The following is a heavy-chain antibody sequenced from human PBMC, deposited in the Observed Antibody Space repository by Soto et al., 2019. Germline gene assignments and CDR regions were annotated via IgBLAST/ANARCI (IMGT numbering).Heavy chain of an antibody. CDR3: ASDSSSSGPVGV. V-gene: IGHV1-69*01. J-gene: IGHJ6*02. D-gene: IGHD6-6*01. CDR1: GGTFSSYA. CDR2: IIPIFGTA. Sequence: QVQLVQSGAEVKKPGSSVKVSCKASGGTFSSYAISWVRHDPGPGLEWMGGIIPIFGTANYAQKFQGRVTITADESTSTAYMELSSLSSEDKSGYYCASDSSSSGPVGVWGQGTTVTVSS.